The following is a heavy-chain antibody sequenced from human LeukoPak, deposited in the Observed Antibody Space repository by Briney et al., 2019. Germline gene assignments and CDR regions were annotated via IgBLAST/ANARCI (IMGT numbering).Heavy chain of an antibody. CDR2: ISGSGGST. CDR1: GFTFSSYA. V-gene: IGHV3-23*01. J-gene: IGHJ6*03. D-gene: IGHD3-10*01. CDR3: AKGGRDYGPGSADYYMDV. Sequence: QAGGSLRLSCAASGFTFSSYAMSWVRQAPGKGLEWVSAISGSGGSTYYADSVKGRFTISRDNSKNTLYLQMNSLRAEDTAVYYCAKGGRDYGPGSADYYMDVWGKGTTVTVSS.